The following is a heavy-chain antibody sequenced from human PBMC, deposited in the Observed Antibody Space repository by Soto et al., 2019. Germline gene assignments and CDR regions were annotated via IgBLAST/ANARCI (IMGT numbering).Heavy chain of an antibody. CDR1: GFTFSSYW. J-gene: IGHJ5*02. CDR3: VREGYCSGTSCSYKWFDP. Sequence: AGGSLRLSCAASGFTFSSYWMSWVRQAPGKGLEWVANIKHDGRDTNNVDSVKGRFTISRDNARNTLYLQMNSLRGEDTAIYYCVREGYCSGTSCSYKWFDPWGQGTLVTVSS. CDR2: IKHDGRDT. D-gene: IGHD2-2*01. V-gene: IGHV3-7*01.